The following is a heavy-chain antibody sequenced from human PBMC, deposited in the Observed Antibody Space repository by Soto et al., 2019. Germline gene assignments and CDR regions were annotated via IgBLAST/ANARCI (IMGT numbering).Heavy chain of an antibody. CDR1: VFTFSDYY. V-gene: IGHV3-11*01. J-gene: IGHJ4*02. Sequence: GSLRLSGAASVFTFSDYYMSWIRQAPGKGLEWVSYISSSGSTIYYADSVKGRFTISRDNAKNSLYLQMNSLRAEDTAVYYCARFPDITGTTAPYFDYWGQGTLVTVSS. CDR3: ARFPDITGTTAPYFDY. D-gene: IGHD1-7*01. CDR2: ISSSGSTI.